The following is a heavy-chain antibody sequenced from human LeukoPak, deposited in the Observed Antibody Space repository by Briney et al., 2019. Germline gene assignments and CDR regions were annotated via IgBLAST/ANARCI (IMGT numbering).Heavy chain of an antibody. V-gene: IGHV4-59*01. D-gene: IGHD3-10*01. CDR2: IHYTGST. CDR1: SGSISTYY. J-gene: IGHJ4*02. Sequence: PSETLSLTCTVSSGSISTYYWSWIRQPPGKRLEWIGFIHYTGSTNYNPSLNSRVTMSVDTSKNQFSLRLSSVTAADTAVYYCASYYGSGTYSGYVDYWGQGTLVTV. CDR3: ASYYGSGTYSGYVDY.